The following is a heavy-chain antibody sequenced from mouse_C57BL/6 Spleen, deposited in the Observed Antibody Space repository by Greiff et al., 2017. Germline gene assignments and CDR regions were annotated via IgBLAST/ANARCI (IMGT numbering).Heavy chain of an antibody. Sequence: EVKLVESGGGLVKPGGSLKLSCAASGFTFSSYAMSWVRQTPEKRLEWVATISDGGSYTYYPDNVKGRFTISRDNAKNNLYLQMSHLKSEDTAMYYCASKYYGSSYRYFDDWGTGTTVTVSS. D-gene: IGHD1-1*01. V-gene: IGHV5-4*03. CDR1: GFTFSSYA. J-gene: IGHJ1*03. CDR3: ASKYYGSSYRYFDD. CDR2: ISDGGSYT.